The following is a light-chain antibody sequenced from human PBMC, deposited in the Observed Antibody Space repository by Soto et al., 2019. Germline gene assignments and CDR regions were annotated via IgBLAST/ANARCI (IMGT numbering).Light chain of an antibody. J-gene: IGKJ1*01. Sequence: DIEMTQSPSTLSASVGDRVTITCRASQTIRRWLAWYQQRPGKAPKVLIYDASTLESGVPARFSGSGSETQFSLTSSILQPEDSATYYCQHYNSDPWTFGQGTKVEIK. CDR1: QTIRRW. CDR3: QHYNSDPWT. V-gene: IGKV1-5*01. CDR2: DAS.